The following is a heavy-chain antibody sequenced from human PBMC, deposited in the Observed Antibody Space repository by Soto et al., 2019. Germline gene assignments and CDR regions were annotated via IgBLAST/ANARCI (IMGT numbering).Heavy chain of an antibody. CDR2: IYYSGST. CDR1: GGSISSGGYY. CDR3: ARDRTNYYYYGMDV. J-gene: IGHJ6*02. V-gene: IGHV4-31*03. Sequence: QVQLQESGPGLVKPSQTLFLTCTVSGGSISSGGYYWSWIRQHPGKGLEWIGYIYYSGSTYYNPSLKSRVTISVDTSKNQFSLKLSSVTAADTAVYYCARDRTNYYYYGMDVWGQGTTVTVSS.